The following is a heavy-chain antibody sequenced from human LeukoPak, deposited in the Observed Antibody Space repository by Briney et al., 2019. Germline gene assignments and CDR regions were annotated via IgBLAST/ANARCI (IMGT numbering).Heavy chain of an antibody. CDR2: IYHSGST. CDR3: AGEEQIHDAFDI. Sequence: PSQTLSLTCTVSGGSISSGGYYWSWIRQPPGKGLEWIGYIYHSGSTYYNPSLKSRVTISVDRSKNQFSLKLSSVTAADTAVYYCAGEEQIHDAFDIWGQGTMVTVSS. V-gene: IGHV4-30-2*01. J-gene: IGHJ3*02. D-gene: IGHD5-18*01. CDR1: GGSISSGGYY.